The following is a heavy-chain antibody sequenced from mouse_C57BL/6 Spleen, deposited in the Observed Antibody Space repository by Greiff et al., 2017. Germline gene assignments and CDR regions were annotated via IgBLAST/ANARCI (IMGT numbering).Heavy chain of an antibody. V-gene: IGHV5-12*01. D-gene: IGHD1-1*01. J-gene: IGHJ1*03. CDR2: ISNGCGSP. CDR1: GFTFSDYY. Sequence: EVKLMESGGGLVQPGGSLKLSCAASGFTFSDYYMYWVRQTPEKRLEWVAYISNGCGSPYYPDTVKGRCTISRDNAKNTLYLQMSRLKSEDTAMYNCVRQNYYGSSYRYFDVWGTGTTVTVSS. CDR3: VRQNYYGSSYRYFDV.